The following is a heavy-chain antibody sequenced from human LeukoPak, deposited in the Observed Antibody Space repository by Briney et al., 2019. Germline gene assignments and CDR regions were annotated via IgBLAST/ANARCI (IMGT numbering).Heavy chain of an antibody. CDR1: GGSLSSSTHY. CDR3: ARERRYYSDASASPICPLGDY. D-gene: IGHD3-22*01. Sequence: SETLSLTHTVAGGSLSSSTHYWGWVRQPPGKGLEWIGTVFYNGATQYNPSLQGRVTILVDKSKNQFSLRLSSVTAADTAIYYCARERRYYSDASASPICPLGDYWGQGTLVTVSS. CDR2: VFYNGAT. J-gene: IGHJ4*02. V-gene: IGHV4-39*07.